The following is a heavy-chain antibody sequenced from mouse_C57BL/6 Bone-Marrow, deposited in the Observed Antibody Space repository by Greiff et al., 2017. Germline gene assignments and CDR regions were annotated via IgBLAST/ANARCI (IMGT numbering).Heavy chain of an antibody. D-gene: IGHD6-1*01. CDR2: IHPNSGST. J-gene: IGHJ3*01. CDR1: GYTFTSYW. V-gene: IGHV1-64*01. CDR3: ARKTQLAWFAY. Sequence: QVQLQQPGAELVKPGASVKLSCKASGYTFTSYWMHWVKQRPGQGLEWIGMIHPNSGSTNYNEKFKSKATLTVDKSSSTAYMQLSSRTSEDSAVYYCARKTQLAWFAYWGQGTLVTVSA.